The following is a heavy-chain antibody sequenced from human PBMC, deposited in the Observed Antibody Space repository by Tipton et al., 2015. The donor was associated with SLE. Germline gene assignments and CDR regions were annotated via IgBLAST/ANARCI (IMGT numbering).Heavy chain of an antibody. J-gene: IGHJ4*02. Sequence: TLSLTCAVYGGSFSGYYWSWIRQPAGKGLEWIGYIYTSGSTNYNPSLKSRVTISVDTSKNHFSLKLSSVTAADTAVYYCARESASSSWYVGDYWGQGTLVTVSS. CDR3: ARESASSSWYVGDY. CDR2: IYTSGST. V-gene: IGHV4-4*07. D-gene: IGHD6-13*01. CDR1: GGSFSGYY.